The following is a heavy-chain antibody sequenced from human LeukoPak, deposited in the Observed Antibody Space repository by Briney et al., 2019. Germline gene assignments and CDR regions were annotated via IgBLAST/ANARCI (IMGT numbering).Heavy chain of an antibody. J-gene: IGHJ5*02. V-gene: IGHV1-69*04. D-gene: IGHD3-3*01. CDR2: IIPILGIA. CDR3: AREAIFGVVIIGNWFDP. Sequence: SVKVSCKASGGTFSSYTISLVRQAPGQGLEWMGRIIPILGIANYAQKFQGGVTITADKSTSTAYMELSSLRSEDTAVYYCAREAIFGVVIIGNWFDPWGQGTLVTVSS. CDR1: GGTFSSYT.